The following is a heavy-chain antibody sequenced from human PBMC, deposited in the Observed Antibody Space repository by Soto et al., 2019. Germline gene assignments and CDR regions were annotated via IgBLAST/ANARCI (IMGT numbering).Heavy chain of an antibody. D-gene: IGHD6-19*01. J-gene: IGHJ4*02. Sequence: ASVKVSCTASGYTFTGYYIHWVRQAPGQGLEWMGWVNPNSGGTNYAQKFQGWVTMTRDTSISTAYMELSRLRSDDTAVYYCVTSRVSIAVAGETEYYFDYWGQGTLVTVSS. V-gene: IGHV1-2*04. CDR1: GYTFTGYY. CDR2: VNPNSGGT. CDR3: VTSRVSIAVAGETEYYFDY.